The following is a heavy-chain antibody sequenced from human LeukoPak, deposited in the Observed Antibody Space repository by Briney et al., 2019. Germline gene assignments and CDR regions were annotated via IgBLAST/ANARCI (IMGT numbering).Heavy chain of an antibody. J-gene: IGHJ3*02. V-gene: IGHV4-34*01. D-gene: IGHD6-19*01. CDR2: INHSGST. CDR3: ARSEYSSGWGTFDAFDI. CDR1: GGSFSGYY. Sequence: SETLSLTCAVYGGSFSGYYWSWIRQPPGKGLEWIGEINHSGSTNYNPSLKSRVTISVDTSKNQFSLKLSSVTAADTAVYYCARSEYSSGWGTFDAFDIWGQGTMVTVSS.